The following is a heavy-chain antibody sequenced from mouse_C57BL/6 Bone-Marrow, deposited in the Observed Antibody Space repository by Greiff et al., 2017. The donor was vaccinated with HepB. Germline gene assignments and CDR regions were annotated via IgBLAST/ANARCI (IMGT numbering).Heavy chain of an antibody. V-gene: IGHV1-61*01. J-gene: IGHJ3*01. CDR2: IYPSDSET. CDR1: GYTFTSYW. D-gene: IGHD1-1*01. CDR3: ARFPYYYGSSSWFAY. Sequence: QVQLQQPGAELVRPGSSVKLSCKASGYTFTSYWMDWVKQRPGQGLEWIGNIYPSDSETHYNQKFKDKATLTVDKSSITAYMQLSSLTSEDSAVYYCARFPYYYGSSSWFAYWGQGTLVTVSA.